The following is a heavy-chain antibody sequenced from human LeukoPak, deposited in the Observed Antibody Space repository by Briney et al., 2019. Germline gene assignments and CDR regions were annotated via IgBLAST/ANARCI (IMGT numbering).Heavy chain of an antibody. V-gene: IGHV3-30-3*01. D-gene: IGHD3-22*01. CDR2: ISCAGTNK. CDR1: GFTLTNYA. J-gene: IGHJ4*02. Sequence: GTSLRLSCVVSGFTLTNYALHWVRQAPGKGLEWVAVISCAGTNKYYADSVKGRFIISRDISKNTVYLHMGSLRDEDTAVYFCAGGGYYYDTTGSPGDYWGQGTLVTVS. CDR3: AGGGYYYDTTGSPGDY.